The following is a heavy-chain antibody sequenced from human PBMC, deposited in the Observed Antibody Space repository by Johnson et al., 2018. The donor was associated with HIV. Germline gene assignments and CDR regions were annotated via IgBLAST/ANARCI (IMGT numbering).Heavy chain of an antibody. CDR2: ISGSGGST. J-gene: IGHJ3*02. V-gene: IGHV3-23*04. CDR1: GFTFSSYA. D-gene: IGHD2-8*02. CDR3: ARGPGGFGAFDI. Sequence: VQLVESGGGLVQPGGSLRLSCAASGFTFSSYAMSWVRQAPGKGLEWVSAISGSGGSTYYADSVKGRFTIARDNSKNTLYLQMNSLRAEDTAVYYCARGPGGFGAFDIWGQGTMVTVSS.